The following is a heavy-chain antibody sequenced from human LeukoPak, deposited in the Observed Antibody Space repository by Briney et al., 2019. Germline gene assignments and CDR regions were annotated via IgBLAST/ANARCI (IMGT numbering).Heavy chain of an antibody. Sequence: GGSLRLSCAASGFTFDDYAMHWVRQAPGRGLEWVSLISGDGGSTYYADSVKGRFTISRDNSKNSLYLQMNSLRTEDTALYYGAKDMERYYEFWSGYYNGFDPWGQGTLVTVSS. CDR1: GFTFDDYA. CDR2: ISGDGGST. CDR3: AKDMERYYEFWSGYYNGFDP. D-gene: IGHD3-3*01. J-gene: IGHJ5*02. V-gene: IGHV3-43*02.